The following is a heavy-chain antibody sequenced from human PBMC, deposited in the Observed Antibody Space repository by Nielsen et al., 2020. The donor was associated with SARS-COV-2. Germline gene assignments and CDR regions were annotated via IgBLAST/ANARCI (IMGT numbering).Heavy chain of an antibody. J-gene: IGHJ4*02. CDR3: ASCKGDGKYFDCEGFDY. Sequence: ASVKVSCKASGYPFTSYGISWVRQAPGQGLEWVGWIIPNSGNTNYAQKFQGRVTMTRSTSTSTAYMELHSLGSEDTAVYYCASCKGDGKYFDCEGFDYWGQGTLVTVSS. V-gene: IGHV1-8*02. CDR2: IIPNSGNT. D-gene: IGHD3-9*01. CDR1: GYPFTSYG.